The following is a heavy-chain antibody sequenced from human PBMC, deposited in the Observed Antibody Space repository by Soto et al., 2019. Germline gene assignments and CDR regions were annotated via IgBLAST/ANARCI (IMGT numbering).Heavy chain of an antibody. CDR1: GGSFSGYY. CDR3: ARGAGSGANFDY. V-gene: IGHV4-34*01. D-gene: IGHD1-26*01. Sequence: SETLSLTCAVYGGSFSGYYWSWIRQPPGKWLEWIGEINHSGSTNYNPSLKSRVTISVDTSKNQFSLKLSSVTAADTAVYYCARGAGSGANFDYWGQGXLVTVYS. J-gene: IGHJ4*02. CDR2: INHSGST.